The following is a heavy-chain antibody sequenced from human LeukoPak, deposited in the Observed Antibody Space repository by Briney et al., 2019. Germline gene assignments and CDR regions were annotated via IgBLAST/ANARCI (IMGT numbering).Heavy chain of an antibody. V-gene: IGHV3-23*01. CDR2: ISGSGGST. Sequence: GGSLRLSCAASGFTFSSYAMSWVRQAPGKGLEWVSAISGSGGSTYYADSVKGRFTISRDNSKNTLYLQMNSLRAEDTAVYYCAKDKDIVVVPAAKAFDYWGREPWSPSPQ. CDR1: GFTFSSYA. J-gene: IGHJ4*02. D-gene: IGHD2-2*01. CDR3: AKDKDIVVVPAAKAFDY.